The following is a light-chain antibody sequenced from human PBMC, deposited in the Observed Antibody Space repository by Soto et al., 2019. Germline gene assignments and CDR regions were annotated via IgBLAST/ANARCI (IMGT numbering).Light chain of an antibody. Sequence: EILFTQSPGTLSLSPEERATLSCRASQSISSSYLAWYQQKTGQAPRILIYGAFSRATGIPDRFSGSGSGTDFTLTINRVAPEDFEVYYCQQYVSLPITFGQGTRLEIK. CDR2: GAF. V-gene: IGKV3-20*01. CDR1: QSISSSY. CDR3: QQYVSLPIT. J-gene: IGKJ5*01.